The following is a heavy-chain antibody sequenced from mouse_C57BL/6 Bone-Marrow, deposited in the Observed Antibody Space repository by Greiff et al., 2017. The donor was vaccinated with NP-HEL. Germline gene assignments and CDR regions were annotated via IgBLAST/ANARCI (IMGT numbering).Heavy chain of an antibody. CDR1: GFTFSRYA. CDR3: ARHTDYYGSAPYFDY. J-gene: IGHJ2*01. V-gene: IGHV5-9-3*01. Sequence: EVHLVESGGGFVKPGGSLKLSCAASGFTFSRYAMSWVRQTPETRLEWVATISSGGSYTYYPDSVKGRFTISRDNAENTLYLQMSSLRSEDTAMFYCARHTDYYGSAPYFDYWGQGTTLTVSS. CDR2: ISSGGSYT. D-gene: IGHD1-1*01.